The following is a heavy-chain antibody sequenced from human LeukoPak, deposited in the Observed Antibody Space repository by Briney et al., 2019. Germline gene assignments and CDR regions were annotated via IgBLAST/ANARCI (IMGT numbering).Heavy chain of an antibody. CDR1: GFTFSSYA. D-gene: IGHD3-22*01. V-gene: IGHV3-23*01. Sequence: GGSLRLSCAASGFTFSSYAMSWVRQAPGKGLEWVPAISGSGGSTYYADSVKGRFTISRDNSKNTLYLQMNSLRAEDTAVYYCAKLRITMIVVVNYYFDYWGQGTLVTVSS. CDR2: ISGSGGST. J-gene: IGHJ4*02. CDR3: AKLRITMIVVVNYYFDY.